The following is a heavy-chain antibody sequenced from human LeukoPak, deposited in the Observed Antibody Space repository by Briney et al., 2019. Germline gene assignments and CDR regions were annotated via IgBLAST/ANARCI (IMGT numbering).Heavy chain of an antibody. CDR2: ISYDGSNK. D-gene: IGHD2-2*02. CDR3: ARDIPYYYYGMDV. CDR1: GFTFSSYA. J-gene: IGHJ6*02. Sequence: PGGSLRLSCAASGFTFSSYAMHWVRQAPGKGLEWVAVISYDGSNKYYADSVKGRFTISRDNSKNTLYLQMNSLRAEDTAVFYCARDIPYYYYGMDVWGQGTTVTVPS. V-gene: IGHV3-30*04.